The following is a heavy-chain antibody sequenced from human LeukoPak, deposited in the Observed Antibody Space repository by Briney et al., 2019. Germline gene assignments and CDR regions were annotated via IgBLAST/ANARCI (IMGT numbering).Heavy chain of an antibody. J-gene: IGHJ4*02. CDR1: GGSISSYY. CDR2: IYSTGTT. Sequence: SETLSLTCTVSGGSISSYYWSWIRQPPGKGLEWIGYIYSTGTTNYNPSRKSRVTISVDTSKNQSSLKLSSVTAADTAVYYCARQGTAYSFDFWGQGTLVSVSS. V-gene: IGHV4-59*08. D-gene: IGHD5-12*01. CDR3: ARQGTAYSFDF.